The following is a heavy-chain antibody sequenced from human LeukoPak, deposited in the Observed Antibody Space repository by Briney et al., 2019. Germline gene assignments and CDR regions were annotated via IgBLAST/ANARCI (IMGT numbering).Heavy chain of an antibody. CDR1: SYSISSSYL. Sequence: SETLSLTCSVSSYSISSSYLWGWIRQPPGKGLEWIGNIFHSGSTYYNPSVKSRVTILLDIARNQFSLKLTSVTAADTAVYYCARSGPSGFLGRIVVAPKDYYFTDVWGKGITVTVSS. D-gene: IGHD3-22*01. V-gene: IGHV4-38-2*02. CDR3: ARSGPSGFLGRIVVAPKDYYFTDV. CDR2: IFHSGST. J-gene: IGHJ6*03.